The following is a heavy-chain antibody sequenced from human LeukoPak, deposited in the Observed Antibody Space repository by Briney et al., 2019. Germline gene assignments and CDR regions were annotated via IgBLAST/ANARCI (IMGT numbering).Heavy chain of an antibody. CDR3: ARGAPGSYSDGPRPFQH. Sequence: PSQTLSLTCTVSGGSISSGGYYWRWIRQHPGKGLEWIGYIYYSGSTYYNPSLKSRVTISVDTSKNQFSLKLSSVTAADTAVYFCARGAPGSYSDGPRPFQHWGQGTLVTVSS. V-gene: IGHV4-31*03. D-gene: IGHD1-26*01. CDR2: IYYSGST. J-gene: IGHJ1*01. CDR1: GGSISSGGYY.